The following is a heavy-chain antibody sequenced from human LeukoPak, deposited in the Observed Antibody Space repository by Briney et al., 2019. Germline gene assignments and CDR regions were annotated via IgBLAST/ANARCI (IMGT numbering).Heavy chain of an antibody. D-gene: IGHD6-13*01. V-gene: IGHV4-59*08. CDR3: ARLVGSSRTFYYYYGMDV. Sequence: SETLSLTCTVSGGSISSYYWSWIRQPPGKGLEWIGYIYYSGSTNYNPSLESRVTISVDTSKNQFSLKLSPVTAADTAVYYCARLVGSSRTFYYYYGMDVWGQGTTVTVSS. J-gene: IGHJ6*02. CDR2: IYYSGST. CDR1: GGSISSYY.